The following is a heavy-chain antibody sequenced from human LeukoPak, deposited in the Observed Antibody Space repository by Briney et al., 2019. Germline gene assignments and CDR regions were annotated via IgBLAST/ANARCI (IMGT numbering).Heavy chain of an antibody. CDR2: IYYSGST. V-gene: IGHV4-59*01. D-gene: IGHD3-3*01. CDR3: ARVPGVYDFRSGFDY. J-gene: IGHJ4*02. CDR1: GGSISSYY. Sequence: SETLSLTCTVSGGSISSYYWSWIRQPPGKGLEWIGYIYYSGSTNYNPSLKSRVTISVDTSKNQFSLKLSSVTAADTAVYYCARVPGVYDFRSGFDYWGQGTLVTVSS.